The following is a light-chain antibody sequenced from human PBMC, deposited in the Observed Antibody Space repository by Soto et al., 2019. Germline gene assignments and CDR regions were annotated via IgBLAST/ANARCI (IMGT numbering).Light chain of an antibody. CDR2: AAS. J-gene: IGKJ2*01. CDR1: QSISNF. V-gene: IGKV1-39*01. Sequence: DIQMTQSPSSLSASVGDRVTITCRASQSISNFLNLYQQKPGKAPELLIYAASSLHSGVPSRFSGSGSGTNFNLTISSLQPEDFVTYSCQQSYTTPYTFGQGTKLEIK. CDR3: QQSYTTPYT.